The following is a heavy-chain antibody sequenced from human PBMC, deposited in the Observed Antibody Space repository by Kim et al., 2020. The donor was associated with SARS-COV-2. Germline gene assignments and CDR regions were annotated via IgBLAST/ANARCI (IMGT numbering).Heavy chain of an antibody. Sequence: SETLSLTCTVSGGSISSSSYYWGWIRQPPGKGLEWIGSIYYSGSTYYNPSLKSRVTISVDTSKNQFSLKLSSVTAADTAVYYCARGDEEYYYDSSGYPVGYDYWGQGTLVTVSS. CDR2: IYYSGST. D-gene: IGHD3-22*01. CDR1: GGSISSSSYY. J-gene: IGHJ4*02. V-gene: IGHV4-39*01. CDR3: ARGDEEYYYDSSGYPVGYDY.